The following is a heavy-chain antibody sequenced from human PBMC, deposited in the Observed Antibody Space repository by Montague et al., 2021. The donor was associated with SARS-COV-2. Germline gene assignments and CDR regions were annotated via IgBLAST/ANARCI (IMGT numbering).Heavy chain of an antibody. D-gene: IGHD3-10*01. CDR3: ARGRDSGTYFGTKYYFQYGLDV. Sequence: SETLSLTCDFSDGSVSAYFWSWVRQLPGKGLEWIGQVDRSGTAHYSPSLQSRLTLSVDMSNNQVSLNLTSVTATDTATYYCARGRDSGTYFGTKYYFQYGLDVWGQGTTVTVSS. CDR1: DGSVSAYF. J-gene: IGHJ6*02. V-gene: IGHV4-34*01. CDR2: VDRSGTA.